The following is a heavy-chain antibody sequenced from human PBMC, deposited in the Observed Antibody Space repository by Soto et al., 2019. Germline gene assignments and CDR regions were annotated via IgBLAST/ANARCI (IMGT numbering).Heavy chain of an antibody. Sequence: QVQLVQSGAEVKKPGASVKVSCKASGYTFTSYGISWVRQAPGQGLEWMGWISAYNGHTNYAQKVQGRVTMTTDTSTSTAHMERRSLRSDDTAVYYCAIYSGSYYFKYWGQGTLVTVSS. D-gene: IGHD1-26*01. J-gene: IGHJ4*02. CDR1: GYTFTSYG. CDR2: ISAYNGHT. CDR3: AIYSGSYYFKY. V-gene: IGHV1-18*01.